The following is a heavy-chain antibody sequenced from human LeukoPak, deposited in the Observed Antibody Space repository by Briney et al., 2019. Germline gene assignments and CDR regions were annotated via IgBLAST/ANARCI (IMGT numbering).Heavy chain of an antibody. V-gene: IGHV1-2*06. J-gene: IGHJ6*02. Sequence: GASVKVSCKASGYTFTGYYMHWVRQAPGQGLEWMGRINPNSGGTNYAQKFQGRVTMTRDTSISTAYMELSRLRSDDTAVYYCAREQSWGLTGMDAWGQGTTVTVSS. CDR1: GYTFTGYY. CDR3: AREQSWGLTGMDA. CDR2: INPNSGGT. D-gene: IGHD3-9*01.